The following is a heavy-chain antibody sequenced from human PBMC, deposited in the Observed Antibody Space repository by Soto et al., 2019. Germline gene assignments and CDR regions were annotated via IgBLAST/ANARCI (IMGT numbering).Heavy chain of an antibody. CDR1: GYTFTSYD. Sequence: QVQLVQSGAEVKKPGASVKVSCKASGYTFTSYDINWVRQATGQGLEWMGWMNPNSGNTGYAQKFQGRVTMTRNTSISTAYTDLSIMRSEYTAVYYCAREKTSYGMGVWGQGTTVTVSS. J-gene: IGHJ6*02. V-gene: IGHV1-8*01. CDR3: AREKTSYGMGV. CDR2: MNPNSGNT.